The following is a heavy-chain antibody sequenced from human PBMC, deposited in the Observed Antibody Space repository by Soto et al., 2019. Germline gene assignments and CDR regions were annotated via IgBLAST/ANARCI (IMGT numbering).Heavy chain of an antibody. V-gene: IGHV3-48*03. J-gene: IGHJ5*02. CDR3: ARDSPYYYDSRADTGFDP. Sequence: TGGSLRLSCVASGFSFSSYEMHWVRQAPGKGLEWVSYICSSGSTIYYADSVKGRFTISRDNAKNSLYLQMNSLRAEDTAVYYCARDSPYYYDSRADTGFDPWGQGTLVTVSS. D-gene: IGHD3-22*01. CDR1: GFSFSSYE. CDR2: ICSSGSTI.